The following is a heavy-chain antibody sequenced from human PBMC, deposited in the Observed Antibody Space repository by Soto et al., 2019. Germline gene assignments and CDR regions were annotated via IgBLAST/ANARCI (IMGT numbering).Heavy chain of an antibody. CDR3: VCIFSGGYRHGFYYYGMDI. V-gene: IGHV4-39*01. CDR2: IFYSGST. CDR1: GGSISSGGYY. Sequence: SETLYLTCAVSGGSISSGGYYWGWIRQPPGKGLEWIGSIFYSGSTYYNPSLKSRVTISVDTSKNQFSLKLSSVTAADTAMYYCVCIFSGGYRHGFYYYGMDIRGQGTTVTLSS. J-gene: IGHJ6*02. D-gene: IGHD5-18*01.